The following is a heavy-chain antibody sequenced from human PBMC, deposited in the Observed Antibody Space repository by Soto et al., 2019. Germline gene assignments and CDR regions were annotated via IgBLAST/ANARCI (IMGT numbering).Heavy chain of an antibody. J-gene: IGHJ6*04. V-gene: IGHV1-46*01. D-gene: IGHD1-26*01. CDR3: AREAHHVGATTGGYYYSGMDV. CDR2: INPTGGST. CDR1: GYTFSSYY. Sequence: QVPLVQSGAEVKKPGASVKVSCKAAGYTFSSYYMHWVRQAPGQGLEWMGIINPTGGSTSYAQEFQGRVTMTRDTSTTAVYMELTSVRSEDTAVYYCAREAHHVGATTGGYYYSGMDVWGKGTTVTVSS.